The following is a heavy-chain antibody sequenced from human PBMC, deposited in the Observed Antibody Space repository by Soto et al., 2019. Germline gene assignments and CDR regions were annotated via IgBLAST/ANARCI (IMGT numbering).Heavy chain of an antibody. CDR1: GYSFTSYW. CDR3: ARSKAQSEYSGYDYYYYYYMDV. V-gene: IGHV5-51*01. Sequence: PGESLKISCKGSGYSFTSYWIGWVRQMPGKGLEWMGIIYPGDSDTRYSPSFQGQVTISADKSISTAYLQWSSLKASDTAMYYCARSKAQSEYSGYDYYYYYYMDVWGKGTTVTVSS. J-gene: IGHJ6*03. CDR2: IYPGDSDT. D-gene: IGHD5-12*01.